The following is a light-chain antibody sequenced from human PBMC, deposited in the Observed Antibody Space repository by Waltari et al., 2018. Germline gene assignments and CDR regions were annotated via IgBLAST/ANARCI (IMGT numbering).Light chain of an antibody. CDR1: SSDVGGYNY. CDR2: EVN. Sequence: QSALTQPPSASGSPGQSVTISCTGTSSDVGGYNYVSWYQQHPGKAPKLMIYEVNKRPSGVPDRFSGSKSANTASLTVSGLQAEDEADYCCNSYAGSNDVVFGGGTMLTVL. CDR3: NSYAGSNDVV. J-gene: IGLJ3*02. V-gene: IGLV2-8*01.